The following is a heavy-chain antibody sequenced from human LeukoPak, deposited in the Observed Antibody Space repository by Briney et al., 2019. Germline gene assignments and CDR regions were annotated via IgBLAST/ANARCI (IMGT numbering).Heavy chain of an antibody. CDR3: AKDSGWYYFDY. V-gene: IGHV3-30*18. D-gene: IGHD6-19*01. Sequence: AGGSLRLSCAASGFTFSSYCMHWVRQAPGKGLEWVAVISYDGSNKYYADSVKGRFTISTDNSKNTLNRQMNSLRAEDTAVYYCAKDSGWYYFDYWGQGTLVTVSS. CDR2: ISYDGSNK. CDR1: GFTFSSYC. J-gene: IGHJ4*02.